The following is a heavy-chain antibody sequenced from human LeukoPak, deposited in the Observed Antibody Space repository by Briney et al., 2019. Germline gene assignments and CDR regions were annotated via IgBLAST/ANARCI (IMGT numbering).Heavy chain of an antibody. V-gene: IGHV4-59*01. CDR3: ARTSYYGRRAYYDY. D-gene: IGHD3-10*01. Sequence: PSETLSLTCTVSGGSINNYYWSWIRQPPGKGLEWIGYIYKSGSTKYNPSLKSRVTVLVDTSKKKFSLELSSVTAADTAVYYCARTSYYGRRAYYDYWGQGTLVTVSS. CDR1: GGSINNYY. J-gene: IGHJ4*02. CDR2: IYKSGST.